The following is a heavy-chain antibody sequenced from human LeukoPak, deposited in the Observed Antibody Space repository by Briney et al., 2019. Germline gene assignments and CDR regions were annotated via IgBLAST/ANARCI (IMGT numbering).Heavy chain of an antibody. CDR2: IYYSGST. J-gene: IGHJ5*02. Sequence: SETLSLTCTVSGGSISSYYWSWIRQPPGKGLEWIGYIYYSGSTNYNPSLKSRVTISVDTSKNQFSLKLSSVTAADTAVYYCARSQAPRLQPPYSWFDPWGQGTLVTVSS. CDR3: ARSQAPRLQPPYSWFDP. CDR1: GGSISSYY. V-gene: IGHV4-59*01. D-gene: IGHD3-16*01.